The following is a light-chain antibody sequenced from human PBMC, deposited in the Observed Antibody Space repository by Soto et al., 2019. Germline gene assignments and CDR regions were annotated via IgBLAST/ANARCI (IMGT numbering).Light chain of an antibody. J-gene: IGKJ2*01. Sequence: EIVLTQSPGTLSLSPGERATLSCRASQSVTNSYLAWNQQRPGQAPRLLIYGASRRATGIPDRFSGSGSGADFTLTISRLEPEDFAVYYCHQYASSPYTFGQGTKVDIK. V-gene: IGKV3-20*01. CDR3: HQYASSPYT. CDR1: QSVTNSY. CDR2: GAS.